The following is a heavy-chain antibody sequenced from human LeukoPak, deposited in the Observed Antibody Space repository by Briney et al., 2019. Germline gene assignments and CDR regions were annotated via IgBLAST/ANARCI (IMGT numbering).Heavy chain of an antibody. Sequence: PSETLSLTCAVYGGSFSGYYWSWIRQPLGKGLEWIGEINHSGSTNYNPSLKSRVTISVDTSKNQFSLKLSSVTAADTAVYYCARGVFEYSSSSTPYYFDYWGQGTLVTVSS. CDR1: GGSFSGYY. CDR3: ARGVFEYSSSSTPYYFDY. V-gene: IGHV4-34*01. J-gene: IGHJ4*02. D-gene: IGHD6-6*01. CDR2: INHSGST.